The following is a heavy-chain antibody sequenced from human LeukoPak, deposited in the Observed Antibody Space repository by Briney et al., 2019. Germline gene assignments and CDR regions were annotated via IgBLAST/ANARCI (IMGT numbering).Heavy chain of an antibody. CDR2: IYYSGST. J-gene: IGHJ4*02. CDR1: GGSISSSSYY. CDR3: ARHGDVLLHSSWYGGFDY. D-gene: IGHD6-13*01. V-gene: IGHV4-39*01. Sequence: SETLSLTCTVSGGSISSSSYYWGWIRQPPGKGLEWIGSIYYSGSTYYNPSLKSRVTISVDTSKNQFSLKLSSVTAADTAVYYCARHGDVLLHSSWYGGFDYWGQGTLVTVSS.